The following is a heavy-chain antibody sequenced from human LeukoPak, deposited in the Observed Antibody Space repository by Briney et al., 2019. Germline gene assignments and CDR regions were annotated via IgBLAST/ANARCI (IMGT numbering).Heavy chain of an antibody. D-gene: IGHD3-9*01. CDR2: MNPNSGNT. V-gene: IGHV1-8*01. CDR1: GYTFTSYD. Sequence: ASVKVSCKASGYTFTSYDSNWVRQATGQGLEWMGWMNPNSGNTDYAQKFQGRVTMTRNTSISTAYMELSSLRSEDTAVYYCATAPSRLRYFDWLLYGGGDYWGQGTLVTVSS. J-gene: IGHJ4*02. CDR3: ATAPSRLRYFDWLLYGGGDY.